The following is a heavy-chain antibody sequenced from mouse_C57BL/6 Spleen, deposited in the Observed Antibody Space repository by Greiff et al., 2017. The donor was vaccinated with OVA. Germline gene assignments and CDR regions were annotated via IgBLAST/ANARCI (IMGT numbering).Heavy chain of an antibody. CDR3: TRPMVTSYYAMDY. J-gene: IGHJ4*01. D-gene: IGHD2-2*01. Sequence: ESGAELVRPGASVTLSCKASGYTFTDYEMHWVKQTPVHGLEWIGAIDPETGGTAYNQKFKGKAILTADKSSSTAYMELRSLTSEDSAVYYCTRPMVTSYYAMDYWGQGTSVTVSS. CDR2: IDPETGGT. V-gene: IGHV1-15*01. CDR1: GYTFTDYE.